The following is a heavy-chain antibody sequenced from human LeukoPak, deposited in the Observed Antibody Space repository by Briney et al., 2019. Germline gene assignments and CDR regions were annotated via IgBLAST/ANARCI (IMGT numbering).Heavy chain of an antibody. J-gene: IGHJ4*02. V-gene: IGHV4-59*01. D-gene: IGHD5-18*01. Sequence: SETLSLTCTVSGGSISSYYWSWIRQPPGKGLEWIGYIYYSGSTNYNPSLKSRVTISVDTSKNQFSLKLSSVTAADTAVYYCAREKYSYGSIDYWGQGTLVTVSS. CDR1: GGSISSYY. CDR2: IYYSGST. CDR3: AREKYSYGSIDY.